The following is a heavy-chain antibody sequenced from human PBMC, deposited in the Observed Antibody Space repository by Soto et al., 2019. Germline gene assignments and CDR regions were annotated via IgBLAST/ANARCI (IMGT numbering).Heavy chain of an antibody. V-gene: IGHV1-3*01. D-gene: IGHD3-22*01. CDR1: GYTFTSYY. Sequence: ASVKVSCKASGYTFTSYYMHWVRQAPGQRLEWMGWINAGNGNTKYSQKFQGRVTITRDTSASTAYMELSSLRSEDTAVYYCARDPRHYYDSSGYYSPWGQGTLVTVSS. CDR2: INAGNGNT. J-gene: IGHJ5*02. CDR3: ARDPRHYYDSSGYYSP.